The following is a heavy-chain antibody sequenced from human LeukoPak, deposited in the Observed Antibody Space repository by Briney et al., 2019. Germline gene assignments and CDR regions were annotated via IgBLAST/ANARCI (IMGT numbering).Heavy chain of an antibody. J-gene: IGHJ4*02. CDR1: GGTFSSYA. V-gene: IGHV1-69*04. CDR2: IIPILGIA. Sequence: SVKVSCKASGGTFSSYAISWVRQAPGQGLEWMGRIIPILGIANYAQKLQGRVTITADKSTSTAYMELSSLRSEDTAVYYCARDVEMATIKVGLYYFDYWGQGTLVTVSS. CDR3: ARDVEMATIKVGLYYFDY. D-gene: IGHD5-24*01.